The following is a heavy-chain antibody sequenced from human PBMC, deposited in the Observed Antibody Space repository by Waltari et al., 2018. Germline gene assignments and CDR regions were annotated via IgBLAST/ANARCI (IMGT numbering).Heavy chain of an antibody. V-gene: IGHV4-34*01. CDR1: GGSFSGYD. D-gene: IGHD2-2*01. CDR3: ARGVRQDCSSTSCYYYFDY. J-gene: IGHJ4*02. CDR2: INHSGST. Sequence: QVQLQQWGAGLWKPSETLSPTCAVYGGSFSGYDWIWYGPPPGTGLEWIGEINHSGSTNYNPSLKSRVTISVDTSKNQFSLKLSSVTAADTAVYYCARGVRQDCSSTSCYYYFDYWGQGTLVTVSS.